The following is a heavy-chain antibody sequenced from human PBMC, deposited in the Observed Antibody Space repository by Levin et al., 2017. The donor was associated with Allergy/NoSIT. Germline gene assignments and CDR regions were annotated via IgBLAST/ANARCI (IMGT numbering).Heavy chain of an antibody. Sequence: SCAASGFTFSSYAMHWVRQAPGKGLEWVAVISYDGSNKYYADSVKGRFTISRDNSKNTLYLQMNSLRAEDTAVYYCARTDEALDYWGQGTLVTVSS. J-gene: IGHJ4*02. V-gene: IGHV3-30-3*01. CDR1: GFTFSSYA. D-gene: IGHD6-6*01. CDR3: ARTDEALDY. CDR2: ISYDGSNK.